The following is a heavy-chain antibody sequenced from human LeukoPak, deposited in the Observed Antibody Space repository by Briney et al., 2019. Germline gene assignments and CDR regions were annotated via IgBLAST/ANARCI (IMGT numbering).Heavy chain of an antibody. CDR3: AHRPHYYDSSGYAFDI. CDR2: IYWDDDK. Sequence: ESGPTLVKPTQTLTLTCTFSGFSLSTRGVGVGWIRQPPGKALEWLALIYWDDDKRYSPSLKSRLTITKDTSKNQVVLTMTNMDPVDTATYYCAHRPHYYDSSGYAFDIWGQGTMVTVSS. J-gene: IGHJ3*02. CDR1: GFSLSTRGVG. V-gene: IGHV2-5*02. D-gene: IGHD3-22*01.